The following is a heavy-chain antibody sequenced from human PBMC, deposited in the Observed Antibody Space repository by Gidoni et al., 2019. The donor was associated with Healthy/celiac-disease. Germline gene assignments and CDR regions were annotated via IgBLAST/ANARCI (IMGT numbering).Heavy chain of an antibody. CDR2: IRGSGGST. D-gene: IGHD3-10*01. CDR1: GFPFSRHA. CDR3: AKEGVRDYYGSGSDAFDI. J-gene: IGHJ3*02. Sequence: EVQLLESGGGLVQPGGSLGLSCAASGFPFSRHAISWVRQAPGKGLELGAAIRGSGGSTYYADAVKGRFTISRDNSKNTLYLQMNSLRAEDTAVYYCAKEGVRDYYGSGSDAFDIWGQGTMVTVSS. V-gene: IGHV3-23*01.